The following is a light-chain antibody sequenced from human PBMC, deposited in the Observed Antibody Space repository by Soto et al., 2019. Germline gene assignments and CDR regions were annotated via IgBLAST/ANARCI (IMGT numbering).Light chain of an antibody. CDR1: QSLRHSNGFNY. CDR2: LAS. Sequence: DVVMTQSPLSLPVTPGEPASVSCRSSQSLRHSNGFNYVDWYVQKSGQSPQLLIYLASYRASGVPDRFSGSGSGTDFTLRISRVEAEDVGIYYCVHAPQIPPHTFGQGTKLEIK. J-gene: IGKJ2*01. CDR3: VHAPQIPPHT. V-gene: IGKV2-28*01.